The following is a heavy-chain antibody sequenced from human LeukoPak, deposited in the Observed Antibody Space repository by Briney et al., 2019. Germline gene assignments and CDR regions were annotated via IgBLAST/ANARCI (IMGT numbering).Heavy chain of an antibody. CDR1: GFTVSSNS. CDR2: IYASSTT. V-gene: IGHV3-53*01. J-gene: IGHJ4*02. CDR3: TSDIRGAAHY. D-gene: IGHD6-6*01. Sequence: GGSLRLSCAASGFTVSSNSMSWVRQAPGKGLEWVSVIYASSTTYYADSVKGRFTISRDNSKNMLYLQVNSLRAEDTAVYYCTSDIRGAAHYWGQGTLVTISS.